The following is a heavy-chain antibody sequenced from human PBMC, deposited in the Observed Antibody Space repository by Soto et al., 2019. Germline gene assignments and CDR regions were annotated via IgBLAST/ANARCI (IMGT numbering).Heavy chain of an antibody. CDR1: GFSFSDYT. J-gene: IGHJ3*02. CDR2: ISGTSTDI. CDR3: ARESDPAKAFDI. V-gene: IGHV3-21*01. Sequence: EVQVVESGGGLVKPGGSLRLSCAASGFSFSDYTLNWFRQAPGKGLEWVSSISGTSTDIYYTDLVKGRFTISRDNVKNSLYLQMNSLRAEDTAVYYCARESDPAKAFDIWGQGTMVTVSS.